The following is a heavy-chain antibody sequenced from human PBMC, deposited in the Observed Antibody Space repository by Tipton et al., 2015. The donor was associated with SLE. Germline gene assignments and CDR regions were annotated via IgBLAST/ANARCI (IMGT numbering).Heavy chain of an antibody. CDR3: ARSGPYWNYGHYFDY. Sequence: SLRLSCATSGFTFSTSNMHWVRQAPGKGLEWVSLIRFDRDHQYNADSVKGRFTTSRDSSTSTVYLQMNSLRIEDTAVYYCARSGPYWNYGHYFDYWGQGTLVTVSS. V-gene: IGHV3-30*02. D-gene: IGHD1-7*01. J-gene: IGHJ4*02. CDR2: IRFDRDHQ. CDR1: GFTFSTSN.